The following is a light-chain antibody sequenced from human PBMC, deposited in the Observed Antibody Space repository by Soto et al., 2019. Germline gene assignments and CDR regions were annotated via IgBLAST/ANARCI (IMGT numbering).Light chain of an antibody. CDR2: DAS. V-gene: IGKV3-11*01. J-gene: IGKJ4*01. Sequence: IVLTQSLRTLSLTPGQGPPLXCRTSQSVSSSYLAWYQQRPGQAPRLLIYDASNRATGIPARFSGSGSGTDFTLTISSLEPEDFAVYYCQQRSNWPPGFGGGTKVDIK. CDR1: QSVSSSY. CDR3: QQRSNWPPG.